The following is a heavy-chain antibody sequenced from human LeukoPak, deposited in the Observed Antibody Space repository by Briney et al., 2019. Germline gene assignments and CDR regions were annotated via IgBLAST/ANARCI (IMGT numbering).Heavy chain of an antibody. J-gene: IGHJ4*02. Sequence: PGGSLRLSCAASGFTFSSYGMHWVRQAPGKGLEWVSYISSSSSTIYYADSVKGRFTISRDNAKNSLYLQMNSLRDEDTAVYYCARGPDYGDYVRFDYWGQGTLVTVSS. CDR2: ISSSSSTI. V-gene: IGHV3-48*02. D-gene: IGHD4-17*01. CDR3: ARGPDYGDYVRFDY. CDR1: GFTFSSYG.